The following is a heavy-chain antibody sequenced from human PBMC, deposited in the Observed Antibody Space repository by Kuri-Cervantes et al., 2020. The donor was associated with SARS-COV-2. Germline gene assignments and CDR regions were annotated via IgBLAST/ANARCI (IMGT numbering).Heavy chain of an antibody. Sequence: ESLKISCAVYGGSFSGYYWSWIRQPPGKGLEWIGEIKHSGSTKYNPSLKSRVTISVDTYKNQLTLKLSSVTAADTAVYYCARDRLRARRIAAAGTLDYWGQGTLVTVSS. D-gene: IGHD6-13*01. CDR2: IKHSGST. V-gene: IGHV4-34*01. CDR1: GGSFSGYY. CDR3: ARDRLRARRIAAAGTLDY. J-gene: IGHJ4*02.